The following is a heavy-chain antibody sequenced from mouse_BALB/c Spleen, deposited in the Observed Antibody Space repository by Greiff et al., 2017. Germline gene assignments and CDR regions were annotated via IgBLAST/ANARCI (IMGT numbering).Heavy chain of an antibody. CDR3: AREDGNYVYAMDY. Sequence: QVQLKESGAELVRPGTSVKVSCKASGYAFTNYLIEWVKQRPGQGLEWIGVINPGSGGTNYNEKFKGKATLTADKSSSTAYMQLSSLTSDDSAVYFCAREDGNYVYAMDYWGQGTSVTVSS. D-gene: IGHD2-1*01. V-gene: IGHV1-54*01. CDR2: INPGSGGT. CDR1: GYAFTNYL. J-gene: IGHJ4*01.